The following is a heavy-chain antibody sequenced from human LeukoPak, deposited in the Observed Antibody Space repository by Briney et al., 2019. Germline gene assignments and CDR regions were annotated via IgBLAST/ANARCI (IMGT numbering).Heavy chain of an antibody. J-gene: IGHJ6*02. Sequence: SETLSLTCAVYGGSFSGYYWSWIRQPPGKGLEWIGEINHSGSTNYNPSLKSRVTISVDTSKNQFSLKLSSVTAADTAVYYCATPGKRSAKAAAGKYYYYYGMDVWGQGTMVTVSS. CDR2: INHSGST. CDR3: ATPGKRSAKAAAGKYYYYYGMDV. CDR1: GGSFSGYY. V-gene: IGHV4-34*01. D-gene: IGHD6-13*01.